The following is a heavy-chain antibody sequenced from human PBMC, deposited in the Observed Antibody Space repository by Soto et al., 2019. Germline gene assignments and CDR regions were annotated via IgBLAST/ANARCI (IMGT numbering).Heavy chain of an antibody. CDR3: ARDLFATVTIHESY. J-gene: IGHJ4*02. D-gene: IGHD4-17*01. CDR2: ISSSSSYI. CDR1: GFTFSSYS. Sequence: PGGSLRLSCAASGFTFSSYSMNWVRQAPGKGLEWVSSISSSSSYIYYADSVKGRFTISRDNAKNSLYLQMNSLRAEDTAVYYCARDLFATVTIHESYWGQGTLVTVSS. V-gene: IGHV3-21*01.